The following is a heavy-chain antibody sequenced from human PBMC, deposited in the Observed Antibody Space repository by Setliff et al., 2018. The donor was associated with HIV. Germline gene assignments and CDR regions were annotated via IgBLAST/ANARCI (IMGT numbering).Heavy chain of an antibody. CDR3: ARLGYSGSLVGAFDI. Sequence: SETLSLTCTVPGYSISSGYYWGWIRQPPGKGLEWTGSIYHSGITYYNSSLKSRVTITVDTSKNQFSLNLTSVTAADAAVYYCARLGYSGSLVGAFDIWGQGTMVTVSS. CDR1: GYSISSGYY. J-gene: IGHJ3*02. D-gene: IGHD1-26*01. CDR2: IYHSGIT. V-gene: IGHV4-38-2*02.